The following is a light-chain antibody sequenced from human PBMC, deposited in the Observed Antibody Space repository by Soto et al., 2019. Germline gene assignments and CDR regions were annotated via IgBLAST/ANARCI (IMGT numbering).Light chain of an antibody. CDR2: GAS. J-gene: IGKJ4*01. CDR1: QTIGSRY. CDR3: QHYVSSPLT. V-gene: IGKV3-20*01. Sequence: DIALTQSPGTLSLSPGERATLYCRASQTIGSRYLAWYQQKPGQRPRLLIYGASSRATGIPDRFSGSGSGTDFTLTISRLQPEDFAVYYCQHYVSSPLTFGGGTKVEI.